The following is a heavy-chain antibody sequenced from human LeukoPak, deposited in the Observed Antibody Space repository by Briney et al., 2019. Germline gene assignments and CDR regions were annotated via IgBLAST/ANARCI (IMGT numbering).Heavy chain of an antibody. D-gene: IGHD3-10*01. V-gene: IGHV3-7*01. J-gene: IGHJ3*02. CDR2: IKHDGSQR. Sequence: PGGSLRLSCAASGFTFSNYWMTWIRQAPGKGLEWVANIKHDGSQRYYVDSVKGRFTISRDNAKDSLSLQMNSLRTEDAAVYYCAKGHYYTGSGTLGDGLYCFYILGQGKIV. CDR3: AKGHYYTGSGTLGDGLYCFYI. CDR1: GFTFSNYW.